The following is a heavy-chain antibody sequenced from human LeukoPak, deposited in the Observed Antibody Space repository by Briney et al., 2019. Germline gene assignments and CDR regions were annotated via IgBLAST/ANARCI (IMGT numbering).Heavy chain of an antibody. Sequence: PSETLSLTCTVSAGSISSSNYYWGWIRQSPGKGLEWIGSIYSRGSTYYNPSLKSRFIVSSDMSKNQFSLMLNSVTAADTAVYYCARLALQEVGATQTYYLDYWGQGTLVTVSS. CDR3: ARLALQEVGATQTYYLDY. J-gene: IGHJ4*02. CDR2: IYSRGST. D-gene: IGHD1-26*01. CDR1: AGSISSSNYY. V-gene: IGHV4-39*07.